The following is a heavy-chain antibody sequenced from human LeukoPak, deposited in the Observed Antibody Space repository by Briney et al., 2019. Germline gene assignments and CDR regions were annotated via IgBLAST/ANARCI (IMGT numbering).Heavy chain of an antibody. CDR3: ARDSLYGVVDY. D-gene: IGHD4-17*01. J-gene: IGHJ4*02. CDR2: INPSGGST. CDR1: GYTFTSYY. Sequence: ASVKVSCKTSGYTFTSYYIHWVRQAPGQGLELMGIINPSGGSTSYAQKFQGRVTMTRDTSTSTVYMYLSSLRSEDTAVYYCARDSLYGVVDYWGQGTLVTVSS. V-gene: IGHV1-46*01.